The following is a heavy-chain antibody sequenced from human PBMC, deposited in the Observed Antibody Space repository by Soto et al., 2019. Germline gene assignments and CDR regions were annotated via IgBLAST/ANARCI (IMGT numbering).Heavy chain of an antibody. J-gene: IGHJ5*02. V-gene: IGHV1-18*01. CDR1: GYTLTSYG. CDR2: ISAYNGNT. CDR3: ASVIARYWFDP. D-gene: IGHD6-13*01. Sequence: GASVKVSCKASGYTLTSYGISWVRQAPGQGLEWMGWISAYNGNTNYAQKLQGRVTMTTDTSTSTAYMELRSLRSDDTAVYYCASVIARYWFDPWGQGTLVTVSS.